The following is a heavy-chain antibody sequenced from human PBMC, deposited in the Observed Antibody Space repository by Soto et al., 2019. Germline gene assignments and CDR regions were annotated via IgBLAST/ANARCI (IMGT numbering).Heavy chain of an antibody. J-gene: IGHJ3*02. Sequence: SGPTLVNPTHTLTLTCSFSGFSLSTSRVGVAWIRQPPGNSLEWLSIIYWDDDRRYSPSLKTRLAITKDTSKNQVVLKMTNLDPGETATYSCAHIMITWGGVSAFDAFDMWGQGKMVTVSS. V-gene: IGHV2-5*02. CDR2: IYWDDDR. D-gene: IGHD3-16*01. CDR3: AHIMITWGGVSAFDAFDM. CDR1: GFSLSTSRVG.